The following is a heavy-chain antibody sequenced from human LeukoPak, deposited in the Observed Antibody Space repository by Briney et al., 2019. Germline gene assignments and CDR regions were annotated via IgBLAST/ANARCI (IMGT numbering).Heavy chain of an antibody. D-gene: IGHD3-22*01. CDR2: ISGDGGST. V-gene: IGHV3-43*02. CDR1: GFTFDDYA. CDR3: AKDIVDYYDSSGIDYFDY. J-gene: IGHJ4*02. Sequence: PGGSLRLFCAASGFTFDDYAMHWVRQAPGKGLEWVSLISGDGGSTYYADSVKGRFTISRDNSKNSLYLQMNSLRTEDTALYYCAKDIVDYYDSSGIDYFDYWGQGTLVTVSS.